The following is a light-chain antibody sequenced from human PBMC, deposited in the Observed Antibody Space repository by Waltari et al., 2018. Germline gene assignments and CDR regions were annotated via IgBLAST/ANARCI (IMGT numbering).Light chain of an antibody. V-gene: IGKV3-11*01. J-gene: IGKJ4*01. Sequence: EIVLTQSPATLSLSPGERATLSCRASQSVSNYLAWYQQRPGQAPRLLIYDASDRATGIPGRFSGSGFGTDFTLTISSLEPEDFAIYYCQQRSTWPILTFGGGTKVEVK. CDR1: QSVSNY. CDR2: DAS. CDR3: QQRSTWPILT.